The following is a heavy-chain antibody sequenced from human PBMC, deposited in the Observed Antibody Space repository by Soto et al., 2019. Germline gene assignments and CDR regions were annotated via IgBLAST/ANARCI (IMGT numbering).Heavy chain of an antibody. CDR3: AASLTGIVGATNYYYYYGMDV. J-gene: IGHJ6*02. Sequence: ASVKVSCKASGFTFTSSAVQWVRQARGQRLEWIGWIVVGSGNTNYAQKFQERVTITRDMSTSTAYMELSSLRSEDTAVYYCAASLTGIVGATNYYYYYGMDVWGQGTTVTVSS. CDR1: GFTFTSSA. V-gene: IGHV1-58*01. CDR2: IVVGSGNT. D-gene: IGHD1-26*01.